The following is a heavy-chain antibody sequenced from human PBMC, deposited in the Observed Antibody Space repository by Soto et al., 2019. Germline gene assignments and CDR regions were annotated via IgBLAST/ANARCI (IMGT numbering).Heavy chain of an antibody. D-gene: IGHD2-15*01. CDR3: ARSRCCSGNCYVGRGDGAFDI. CDR2: ISSRGSSI. J-gene: IGHJ3*02. Sequence: QVQLVESGGGLVKPGGSLRLSCAASGFTFSDYYMTWFRQAPGKGLEWVSYISSRGSSIYYVDSVKGRFTISRDNTKSSLFLQMNSLRAEDTAVYYCARSRCCSGNCYVGRGDGAFDIWGQGTMVTVSS. V-gene: IGHV3-11*01. CDR1: GFTFSDYY.